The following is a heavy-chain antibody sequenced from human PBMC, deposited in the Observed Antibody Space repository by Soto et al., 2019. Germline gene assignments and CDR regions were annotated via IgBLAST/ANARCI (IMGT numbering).Heavy chain of an antibody. CDR3: ARDQVYYDYVWGSYRFTCLDY. CDR1: GDSVSSNSAA. Sequence: SQTLSLTCAISGDSVSSNSAAWNWIRQSPSRGLEWLGRTYYRSKWYNDYAVSVKSRITINPDTSKNQFSLQLNSVTPEDTAVYYCARDQVYYDYVWGSYRFTCLDYWGQGTLVTVSS. J-gene: IGHJ4*02. D-gene: IGHD3-16*02. CDR2: TYYRSKWYN. V-gene: IGHV6-1*01.